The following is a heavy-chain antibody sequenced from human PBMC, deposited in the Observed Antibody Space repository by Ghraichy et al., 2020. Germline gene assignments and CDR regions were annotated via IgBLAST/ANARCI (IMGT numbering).Heavy chain of an antibody. CDR2: LYHSEST. V-gene: IGHV4-30-2*01. CDR3: ARTSSYLPSYFDH. D-gene: IGHD2-2*01. Sequence: SLNISCTVSGDSISSGSSSWSWIRQPPGKGLEWIGNLYHSESTYYNPSLKSRVTISVDRSKSQFSLRLSSVTAADTAVYYCARTSSYLPSYFDHWGQGTLVTVSS. CDR1: GDSISSGSSS. J-gene: IGHJ4*02.